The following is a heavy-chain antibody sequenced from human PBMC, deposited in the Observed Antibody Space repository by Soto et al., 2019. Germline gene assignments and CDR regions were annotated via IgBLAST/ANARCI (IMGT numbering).Heavy chain of an antibody. J-gene: IGHJ3*02. Sequence: QVQLQESGPGLVKPSETLSLTCTVSGGSISSYYWSWIRQPPGKGLEWIGYIYYSGSTNYNPSLKSRVTISVDTSKNPFSLKLSSVTAADTAVYYCARQFYGSGSRGAFDIWGQGTMVTVSS. CDR2: IYYSGST. D-gene: IGHD3-10*01. CDR1: GGSISSYY. V-gene: IGHV4-59*08. CDR3: ARQFYGSGSRGAFDI.